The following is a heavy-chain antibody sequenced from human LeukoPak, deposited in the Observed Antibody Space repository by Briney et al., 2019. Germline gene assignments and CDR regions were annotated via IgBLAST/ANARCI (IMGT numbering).Heavy chain of an antibody. CDR2: IYYSGST. CDR3: ARRRGYGSGSYPYYYYYYYMDV. D-gene: IGHD3-10*01. J-gene: IGHJ6*03. V-gene: IGHV4-59*12. Sequence: SETLSLTCTVSGGSISSYYWSWIRQPPGKGLEWIGYIYYSGSTNYNPSLKSRVTISVDTSKNQFSLKLSSVTAADTAAYYCARRRGYGSGSYPYYYYYYYMDVWGKGTTVTISS. CDR1: GGSISSYY.